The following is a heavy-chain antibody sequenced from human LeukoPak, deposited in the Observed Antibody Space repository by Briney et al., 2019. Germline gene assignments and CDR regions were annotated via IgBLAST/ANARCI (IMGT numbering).Heavy chain of an antibody. CDR3: ARDLCAMIVERTPHWFCDL. J-gene: IGHJ2*01. CDR1: VFLLQGYS. CDR2: INQDGSEI. D-gene: IGHD3-22*01. V-gene: IGHV3-7*01. Sequence: PGGSLTLLCLGCVFLLQGYSPKSVYQAPGKGLEWLANINQDGSEIYYVECVEGRFTISGDNGKNSLYLQINSLRADDTAVYYRARDLCAMIVERTPHWFCDLWGRGTLVTVSS.